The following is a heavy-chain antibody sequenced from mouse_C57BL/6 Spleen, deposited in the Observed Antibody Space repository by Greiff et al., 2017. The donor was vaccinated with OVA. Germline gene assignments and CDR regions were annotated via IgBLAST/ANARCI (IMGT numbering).Heavy chain of an antibody. V-gene: IGHV1-26*01. Sequence: EVQLQQSGPELVKPGASVKISCKASGYTFTDYYMNWVKQSHGKSLEWIGDINPNNGGTSYNQKFKGKATLTVDKSSSTAYMELRSLTSEDSAVYYCAREGVYKEYFDYWGQGTTLTVSS. CDR1: GYTFTDYY. CDR2: INPNNGGT. J-gene: IGHJ2*01. CDR3: AREGVYKEYFDY.